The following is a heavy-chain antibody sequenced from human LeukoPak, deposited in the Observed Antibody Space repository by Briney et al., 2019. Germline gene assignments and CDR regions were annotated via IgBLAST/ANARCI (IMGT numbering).Heavy chain of an antibody. D-gene: IGHD3-22*01. CDR2: IYSGGST. CDR1: GFTVSSNY. CDR3: ARYYYDSSGYYYWFDP. Sequence: GGSLRLSCAASGFTVSSNYMSWVRQAPGKGLEWVSVIYSGGSTYYADSVKGRFTISRDNSKNTLDLQMNSLRAEDTAVYYCARYYYDSSGYYYWFDPWGQGTLVTVSS. J-gene: IGHJ5*02. V-gene: IGHV3-53*01.